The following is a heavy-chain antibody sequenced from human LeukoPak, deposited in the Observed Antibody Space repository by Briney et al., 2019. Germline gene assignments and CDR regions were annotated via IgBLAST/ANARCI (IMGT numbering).Heavy chain of an antibody. CDR3: AREVDYYDSSVYPPV. D-gene: IGHD3-22*01. V-gene: IGHV3-48*03. CDR2: ISSSGSTI. CDR1: GFTFSSYE. J-gene: IGHJ4*02. Sequence: GGSLRLSCAASGFTFSSYEMNWVRQAPGKGLEWVSYISSSGSTIYYADSVKGRFTISRDNAKNSLYLQMNSLRAEDTAVYYCAREVDYYDSSVYPPVWGQGTLVTVSS.